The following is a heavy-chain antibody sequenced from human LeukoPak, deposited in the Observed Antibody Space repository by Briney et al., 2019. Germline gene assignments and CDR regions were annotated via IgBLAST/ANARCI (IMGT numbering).Heavy chain of an antibody. Sequence: SETLSLTCTVSGGSISSYYWSWIRQPPGKGLEWIWYFHYSGSTNYNPSLKSRVTISVDTSKNQFSLKLSSVTAADTAVYYCARLGDSSSRLYYFDYWGQGTLVTVSS. V-gene: IGHV4-59*08. CDR3: ARLGDSSSRLYYFDY. D-gene: IGHD6-6*01. J-gene: IGHJ4*02. CDR2: FHYSGST. CDR1: GGSISSYY.